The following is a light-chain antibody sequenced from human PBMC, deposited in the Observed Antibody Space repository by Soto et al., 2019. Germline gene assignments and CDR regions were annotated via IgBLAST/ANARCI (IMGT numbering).Light chain of an antibody. Sequence: ENVLTQSPATLSLSPGERATLSCRASQSVSSSYLAWYQQKPGQAPRLLIYGASSRATGIPDRFSGSGSGTDFTLTISRLEPEDFAVYYCQQYGSSPRTFGQGTKVDI. V-gene: IGKV3-20*01. CDR3: QQYGSSPRT. CDR2: GAS. CDR1: QSVSSSY. J-gene: IGKJ1*01.